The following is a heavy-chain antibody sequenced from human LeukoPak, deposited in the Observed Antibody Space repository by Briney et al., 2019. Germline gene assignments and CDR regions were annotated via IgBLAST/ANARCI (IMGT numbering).Heavy chain of an antibody. D-gene: IGHD6-19*01. CDR2: ISGSGGST. J-gene: IGHJ4*02. Sequence: GGSLRLSCVSPGFTIGTAWMSWVRQAPGKGLEWVSAISGSGGSTYYADSVKGRFTISRDNSKNTLYLQMNSLRAEDTAVYYCAKTAIGVAGTVYWGQGTLVTVSS. CDR1: GFTIGTAW. V-gene: IGHV3-23*01. CDR3: AKTAIGVAGTVY.